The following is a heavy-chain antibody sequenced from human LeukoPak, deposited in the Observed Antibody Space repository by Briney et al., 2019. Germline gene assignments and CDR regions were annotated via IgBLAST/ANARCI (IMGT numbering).Heavy chain of an antibody. V-gene: IGHV4-61*02. J-gene: IGHJ4*02. CDR1: GGSISSGSYY. CDR3: ARGYSRFDY. CDR2: IYTSGST. Sequence: SQTLSLTCTVSGGSISSGSYYWSWIRQPAGKGLEWIGRIYTSGSTNYSPSLKSRVTISVDTSKNQFSLKLSSVTAADTAVYYCARGYSRFDYWGQGTLVTVSS. D-gene: IGHD5-18*01.